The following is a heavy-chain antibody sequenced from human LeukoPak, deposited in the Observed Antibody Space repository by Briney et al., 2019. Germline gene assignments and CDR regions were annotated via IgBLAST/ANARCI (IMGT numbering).Heavy chain of an antibody. CDR3: ASLYGAYYDY. CDR1: GGSVSDYY. CDR2: IYYSGST. D-gene: IGHD4-17*01. V-gene: IGHV4-59*02. J-gene: IGHJ4*02. Sequence: SETLSLTCTISGGSVSDYYWSWIRQSPGKGLEWIGYIYYSGSTNYNPSLKSRVTISVDTSKNQFSLKLSSVTAADTAVYYCASLYGAYYDYWGQGTLVTVSS.